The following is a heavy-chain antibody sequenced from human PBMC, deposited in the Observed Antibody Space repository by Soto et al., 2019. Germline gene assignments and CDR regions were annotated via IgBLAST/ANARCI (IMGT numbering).Heavy chain of an antibody. V-gene: IGHV1-69*01. J-gene: IGHJ6*02. Sequence: QVQLVQSGAEVKKPGSSVKVSCKASGGTFDNYAISWVRQAPGLGLEWMGGILPMFGTTNYVQKFQDRVTIPADESTSTADSEPSSLRSEDTARYYCARRGRTGNFGMDVWGQGTTVTVSS. CDR2: ILPMFGTT. CDR1: GGTFDNYA. D-gene: IGHD3-10*01. CDR3: ARRGRTGNFGMDV.